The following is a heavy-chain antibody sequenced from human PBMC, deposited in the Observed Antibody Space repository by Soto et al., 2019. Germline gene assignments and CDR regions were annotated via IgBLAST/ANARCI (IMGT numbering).Heavy chain of an antibody. CDR3: ARSEMSSDIVATIPYYLCYFDY. CDR2: IYYSGST. CDR1: GGSISSSSYY. V-gene: IGHV4-39*01. J-gene: IGHJ4*02. Sequence: QLQLQESGPGLVKPSETLSLTCTVSGGSISSSSYYWGWIRQPPGKGLEWIGSIYYSGSTYYNPAHKLRVTISVDTSKNQFSLKLSSVTAADTAVYYCARSEMSSDIVATIPYYLCYFDYWGQGTLVTVSS. D-gene: IGHD5-12*01.